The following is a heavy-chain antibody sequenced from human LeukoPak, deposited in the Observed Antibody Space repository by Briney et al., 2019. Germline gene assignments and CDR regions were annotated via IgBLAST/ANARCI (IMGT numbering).Heavy chain of an antibody. D-gene: IGHD6-19*01. Sequence: GGSLRLSCAASGFTFSSYWMSWVRQAPGKGLEWLANIKQDGSEKYYVDSVKGRFTISRDNDKNSLYLQMNSLRAEDTAVYYCARDRTIAVAGMGYYYYMDVWGKGTTVTVSS. J-gene: IGHJ6*03. CDR3: ARDRTIAVAGMGYYYYMDV. CDR1: GFTFSSYW. V-gene: IGHV3-7*01. CDR2: IKQDGSEK.